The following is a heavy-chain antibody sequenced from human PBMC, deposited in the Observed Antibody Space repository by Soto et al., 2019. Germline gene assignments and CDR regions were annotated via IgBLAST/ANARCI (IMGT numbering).Heavy chain of an antibody. CDR2: IYWDDSK. CDR3: AHKGPEDWPLDY. V-gene: IGHV2-5*02. CDR1: GFSLSTSGVG. J-gene: IGHJ4*02. Sequence: QITLKESGPTLVRPTQTLTLTCAFSGFSLSTSGVGVGWIRQPPGKALEWLAVIYWDDSKHYSPSLRSRLTITKAPSKNQVVLTMTNMDPMDTGTYYCAHKGPEDWPLDYWGQGNLVTVSS. D-gene: IGHD3-9*01.